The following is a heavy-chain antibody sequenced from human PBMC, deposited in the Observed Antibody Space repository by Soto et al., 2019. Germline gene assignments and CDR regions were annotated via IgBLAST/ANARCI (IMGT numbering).Heavy chain of an antibody. Sequence: ASVKVSCKASGYTFTTYYLHWVRQAPGQGLEWMGIINPDTGSTSSAQNFRGRVSVTRDTSTSTVYTELYSLSSEDTAVYYCARDPNFSLTFHYYGMDVWGQGTTVTSP. V-gene: IGHV1-46*01. J-gene: IGHJ6*02. CDR1: GYTFTTYY. CDR3: ARDPNFSLTFHYYGMDV. CDR2: INPDTGST.